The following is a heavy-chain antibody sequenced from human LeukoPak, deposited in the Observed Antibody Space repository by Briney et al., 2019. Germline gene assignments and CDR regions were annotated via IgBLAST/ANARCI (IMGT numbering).Heavy chain of an antibody. D-gene: IGHD6-19*01. V-gene: IGHV4-59*01. Sequence: SETLSLTCTVSGGSIISFYWSWIRQVRGKGLEGMGYIFYTGTTYYHPSLKSRVTISVDTSKNQFSLRLSSVTAADTAVYYCARESEAVAGSADNWFDPWGQGTLVTVSS. J-gene: IGHJ5*02. CDR1: GGSIISFY. CDR3: ARESEAVAGSADNWFDP. CDR2: IFYTGTT.